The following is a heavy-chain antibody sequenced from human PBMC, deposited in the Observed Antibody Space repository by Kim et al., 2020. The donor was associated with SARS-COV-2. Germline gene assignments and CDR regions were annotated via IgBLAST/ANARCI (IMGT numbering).Heavy chain of an antibody. CDR2: IYYSGST. V-gene: IGHV4-39*01. D-gene: IGHD5-12*01. J-gene: IGHJ6*03. Sequence: SETLSLTCTVSGGSISSSSYYWGWIRQPPGKGLEWIGSIYYSGSTYYNPSLKSRVTISVDTSKNQFSLKLSSVTAADTAVYYCASLPRGGYDFKHYYYYMDVWGKGTTVTVSS. CDR1: GGSISSSSYY. CDR3: ASLPRGGYDFKHYYYYMDV.